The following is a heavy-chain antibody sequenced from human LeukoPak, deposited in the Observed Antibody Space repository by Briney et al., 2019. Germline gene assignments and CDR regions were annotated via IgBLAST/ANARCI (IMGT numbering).Heavy chain of an antibody. CDR1: GDSVSSNSAA. CDR2: TYDRSKWYN. CDR3: AREEQWLGSAFDI. V-gene: IGHV6-1*01. Sequence: SQTLSLTRAISGDSVSSNSAAWNWNRQSPSIGLEWLGRTYDRSKWYNDYAVSVKRRITINPDTSKNQFSLQLNSVTPEDTAVYYCAREEQWLGSAFDIWGQGTMVTVSS. D-gene: IGHD6-19*01. J-gene: IGHJ3*02.